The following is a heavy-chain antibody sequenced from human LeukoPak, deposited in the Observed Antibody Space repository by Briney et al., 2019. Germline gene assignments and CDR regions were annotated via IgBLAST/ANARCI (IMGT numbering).Heavy chain of an antibody. CDR2: IKQDGSEK. Sequence: GGSLRLSCAASGFTFSSYWMSWVRQAPGKGLEWVANIKQDGSEKYYVDSVKGRFTISRDNAKNSLYLQMNSLRAEDTAVYYCARDGDSSGYSGDYWGQGTLVTVSS. CDR1: GFTFSSYW. J-gene: IGHJ4*02. D-gene: IGHD3-22*01. V-gene: IGHV3-7*01. CDR3: ARDGDSSGYSGDY.